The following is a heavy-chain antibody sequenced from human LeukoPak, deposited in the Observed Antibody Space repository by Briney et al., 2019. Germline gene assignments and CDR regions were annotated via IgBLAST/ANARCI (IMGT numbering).Heavy chain of an antibody. CDR3: ARRVGYSYGYSWFDP. CDR2: INHSGST. CDR1: GGSFSGYY. D-gene: IGHD5-18*01. Sequence: PSETLSLTCAVYGGSFSGYYWSWIRQPPGKGLEWIGEINHSGSTNYNPSLKSRVTISVDTSKNQFSLKLSSVTAADMAVYYCARRVGYSYGYSWFDPWGQGTLVTVSS. J-gene: IGHJ5*02. V-gene: IGHV4-34*01.